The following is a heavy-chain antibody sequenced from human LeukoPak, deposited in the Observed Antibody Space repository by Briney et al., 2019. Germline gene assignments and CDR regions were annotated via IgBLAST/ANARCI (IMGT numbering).Heavy chain of an antibody. V-gene: IGHV3-9*01. J-gene: IGHJ5*01. CDR2: IPWNSVNR. D-gene: IGHD1-26*01. CDR1: GFTFDDYA. CDR3: ARRALYTGSLDL. Sequence: PGGSLRLSCAASGFTFDDYAMHWVRQAPGKGLEWVSGIPWNSVNRDYADSVKGRFTISRDNAKNSLYLEMTSLRAEDTALYYCARRALYTGSLDLWGQGTLVSVSS.